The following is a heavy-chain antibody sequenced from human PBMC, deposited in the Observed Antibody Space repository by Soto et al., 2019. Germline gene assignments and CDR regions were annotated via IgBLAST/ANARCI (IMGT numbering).Heavy chain of an antibody. V-gene: IGHV4-61*01. CDR1: GGSVSSGSYY. Sequence: SETLSLTCTVSGGSVSSGSYYWSWIRQPPGKGLEWIGYMYYSGSTNYNPSLKSRVTISLDTSKNQFSLKLSSVTAADTAVYFCARTRNFWSGNDAFDIWGQGTMVTVSS. CDR2: MYYSGST. D-gene: IGHD3-3*01. J-gene: IGHJ3*02. CDR3: ARTRNFWSGNDAFDI.